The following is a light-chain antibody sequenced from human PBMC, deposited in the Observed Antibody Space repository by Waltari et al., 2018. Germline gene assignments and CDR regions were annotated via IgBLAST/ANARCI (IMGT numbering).Light chain of an antibody. CDR3: SSYTSTTTPFV. V-gene: IGLV2-14*03. Sequence: QSALTQPASVSGSPGQSNTISCTGTSSDIGRYNYVSWYQQHPGKAHTLIISDVKNLPSGISDRFSGSKSANTASLTISGLQVEDEADYFCSSYTSTTTPFVFGSGTKVTVL. CDR1: SSDIGRYNY. J-gene: IGLJ1*01. CDR2: DVK.